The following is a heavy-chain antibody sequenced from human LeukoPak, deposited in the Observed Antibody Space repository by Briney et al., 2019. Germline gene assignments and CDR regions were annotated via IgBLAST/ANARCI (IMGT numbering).Heavy chain of an antibody. J-gene: IGHJ3*01. V-gene: IGHV3-23*01. CDR3: AKARIAAAGTGAFDV. CDR2: FSATDGSA. D-gene: IGHD6-13*01. CDR1: GFTFSSYA. Sequence: GGSLRLSCEAPGFTFSSYAMTWFRQAPGKGLEWVSAFSATDGSAQYAESVKGRFTISRDNSKNRLYLQMNSLRAEDTAVYYCAKARIAAAGTGAFDVWGQGTMVTVSS.